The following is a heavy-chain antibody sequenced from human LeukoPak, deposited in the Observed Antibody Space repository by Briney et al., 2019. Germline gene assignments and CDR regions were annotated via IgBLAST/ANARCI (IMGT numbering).Heavy chain of an antibody. D-gene: IGHD5-24*01. V-gene: IGHV4-61*02. CDR2: IYPSGST. CDR3: ARRGGEMATIDAFDI. CDR1: GGSISSGSYH. J-gene: IGHJ3*02. Sequence: SETLSLTCTVSGGSISSGSYHWSWIRQPAGKALEWIGRIYPSGSTNYDPSLKSRVTISVDTSKNQFSLKLSSVAAADTAVYYCARRGGEMATIDAFDIWGQGTMVTVSS.